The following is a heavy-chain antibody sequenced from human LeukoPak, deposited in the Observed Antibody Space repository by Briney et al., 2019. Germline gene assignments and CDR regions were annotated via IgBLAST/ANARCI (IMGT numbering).Heavy chain of an antibody. V-gene: IGHV3-11*01. CDR2: ISSSGSTI. CDR1: GFTFSDYY. CDR3: ARAPTTKTGTKDYYYYGMDV. Sequence: GGSLRLSCAASGFTFSDYYMNWIRQAPGKGLEWVSYISSSGSTIYYADSVKGRFTISRDNTKNSLYLQMNSLRAEDTAVYYCARAPTTKTGTKDYYYYGMDVWGQGTTVTVSS. D-gene: IGHD1-1*01. J-gene: IGHJ6*02.